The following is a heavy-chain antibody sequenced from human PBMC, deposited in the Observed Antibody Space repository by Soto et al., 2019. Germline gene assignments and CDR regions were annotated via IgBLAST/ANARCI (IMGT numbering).Heavy chain of an antibody. J-gene: IGHJ4*02. CDR2: VSHNGSNK. V-gene: IGHV3-30-3*01. CDR1: GFSFSSCA. D-gene: IGHD6-19*01. CDR3: ARVSIAVAGIAYYFDY. Sequence: GGSLRLSCAASGFSFSSCAMHWVRQAPGKGLEWVAVVSHNGSNKYYADSVKGRVTISRDNSINTVYLQMNSLRAEDTAVYYCARVSIAVAGIAYYFDYWGQGTQVTVSS.